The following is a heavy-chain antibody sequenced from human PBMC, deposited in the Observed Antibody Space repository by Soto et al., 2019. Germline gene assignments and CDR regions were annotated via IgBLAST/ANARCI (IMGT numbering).Heavy chain of an antibody. CDR1: GYTFTGYY. D-gene: IGHD5-12*01. V-gene: IGHV1-2*02. J-gene: IGHJ4*02. Sequence: ASVKVSCKASGYTFTGYYMHWVRQAPGQGLEWMGWINPNSGGTNYAQKFQGRVTMTRDTSISTAYMELSRLRSDDTAVYYCARDRAVVRYSGYDLAYWGQGTLVTVS. CDR3: ARDRAVVRYSGYDLAY. CDR2: INPNSGGT.